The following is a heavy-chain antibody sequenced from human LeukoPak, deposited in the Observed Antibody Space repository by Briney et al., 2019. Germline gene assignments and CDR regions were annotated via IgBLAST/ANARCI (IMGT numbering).Heavy chain of an antibody. CDR3: ARELVGALGDYFDY. V-gene: IGHV4-59*01. J-gene: IGHJ4*02. CDR1: GGSISSYY. CDR2: IYYSGST. Sequence: PSETLSLTCTVSGGSISSYYWSWIRQPPGKGLEWIGYIYYSGSTNYNPSLKSRVTISVDTSKNQFSLKLSSVTAADTAVYYCARELVGALGDYFDYWGQGTLVTVSS. D-gene: IGHD1-26*01.